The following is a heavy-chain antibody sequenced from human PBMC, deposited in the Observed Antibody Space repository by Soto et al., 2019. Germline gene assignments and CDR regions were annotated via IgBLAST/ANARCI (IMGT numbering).Heavy chain of an antibody. CDR3: ARGPSADNWLDP. CDR1: GYPFTSYY. D-gene: IGHD2-2*01. Sequence: GASVKVSCKASGYPFTSYYMHCVRQAPGQGLEWMGIINPSGGSTNYAQKFQGRVTMTRDTSTSTVYMELSSLRSEDTAVYYCARGPSADNWLDPWGQGTLVTVSS. J-gene: IGHJ5*02. CDR2: INPSGGST. V-gene: IGHV1-46*01.